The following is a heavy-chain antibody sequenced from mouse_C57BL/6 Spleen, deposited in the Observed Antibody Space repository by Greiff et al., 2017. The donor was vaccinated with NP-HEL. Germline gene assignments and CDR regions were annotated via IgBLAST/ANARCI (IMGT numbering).Heavy chain of an antibody. CDR1: GYTFTSYG. CDR2: IYPRSGNT. J-gene: IGHJ2*01. V-gene: IGHV1-81*01. D-gene: IGHD4-1*01. Sequence: QVHVKQSGAELARPGASVKLSCKASGYTFTSYGISWVKQRTGQGLEWIGEIYPRSGNTYYNEKFKGKATLTADKSSSTASMELRSLTSEDSAVYFCARSEVTGPVDYWGQDTTLTVSS. CDR3: ARSEVTGPVDY.